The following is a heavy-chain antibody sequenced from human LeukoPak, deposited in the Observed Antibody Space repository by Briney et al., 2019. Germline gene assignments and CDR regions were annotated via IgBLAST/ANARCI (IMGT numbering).Heavy chain of an antibody. V-gene: IGHV3-7*01. CDR3: ARDLRAGSYAFD. CDR1: GFTFTKNW. D-gene: IGHD5-18*01. CDR2: IKQDGTEK. Sequence: PGGSLRLSCAASGFTFTKNWMTWVRQAPGKGLEWVANIKQDGTEKYCVDSVKGRFTISRDNAKNSVYLQMNSLRAEDTAIYYCARDLRAGSYAFDWGQGTLVTVSS. J-gene: IGHJ4*02.